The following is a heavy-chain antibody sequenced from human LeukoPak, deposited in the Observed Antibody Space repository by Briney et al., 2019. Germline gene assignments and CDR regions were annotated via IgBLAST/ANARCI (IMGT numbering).Heavy chain of an antibody. D-gene: IGHD2-15*01. CDR1: GFTFSEDA. V-gene: IGHV3-49*03. Sequence: PGGSLRLSCTASGFTFSEDAMSWFRQAPGKGLEWVGFIRTKTNGATAEYAPSVKGRFSISRDDSKSIAYLQMNSLKTEDTAVYYCARLIAVVVAASSYFDSWGQGTRVTVSS. J-gene: IGHJ4*02. CDR3: ARLIAVVVAASSYFDS. CDR2: IRTKTNGATA.